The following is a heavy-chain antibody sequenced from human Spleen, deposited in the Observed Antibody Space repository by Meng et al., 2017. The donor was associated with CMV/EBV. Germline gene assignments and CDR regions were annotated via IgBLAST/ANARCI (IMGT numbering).Heavy chain of an antibody. J-gene: IGHJ4*02. V-gene: IGHV3-23*03. CDR3: AKDWTPGGSGWRIDS. CDR1: GFTFSSYA. D-gene: IGHD6-19*01. CDR2: IYAGDSST. Sequence: GESLKISCVASGFTFSSYAMTWVRQAPGMGLEWVSIIYAGDSSTYYINSVKGRFTISRDNSKSTLYLQMNSLRAEDTAVYYCAKDWTPGGSGWRIDSWGQGTLVTVSS.